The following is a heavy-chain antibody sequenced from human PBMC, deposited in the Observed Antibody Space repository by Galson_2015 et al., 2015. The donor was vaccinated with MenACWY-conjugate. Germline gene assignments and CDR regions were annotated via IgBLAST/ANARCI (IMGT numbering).Heavy chain of an antibody. J-gene: IGHJ5*02. CDR3: TTMYGRS. CDR1: GFSFNSHS. Sequence: SLRLSCAASGFSFNSHSMNWVRQAPGQGLEWVSSIVSTSGYLYYADSVKGRFTISRDNAKNSLYLQMHSLRAEDTAVYYCTTMYGRSWGQGTLVTVSS. V-gene: IGHV3-21*01. CDR2: IVSTSGYL. D-gene: IGHD2-8*01.